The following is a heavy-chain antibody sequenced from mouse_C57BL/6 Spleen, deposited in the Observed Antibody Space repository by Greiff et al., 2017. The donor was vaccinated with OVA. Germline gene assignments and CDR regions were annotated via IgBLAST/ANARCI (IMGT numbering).Heavy chain of an antibody. CDR2: FYPGSGSI. CDR3: ARHERGYDAFPFFAY. J-gene: IGHJ3*01. CDR1: GYTFTEYT. V-gene: IGHV1-62-2*01. Sequence: QVQLQQSGAELVKPGASVKLSCKASGYTFTEYTIHWVKQRSGQGLEWIGWFYPGSGSIKYNETFHSKATLPADKSSSTVYMELSRLTSEDSAVYFCARHERGYDAFPFFAYWGQGTLVTVSA. D-gene: IGHD2-2*01.